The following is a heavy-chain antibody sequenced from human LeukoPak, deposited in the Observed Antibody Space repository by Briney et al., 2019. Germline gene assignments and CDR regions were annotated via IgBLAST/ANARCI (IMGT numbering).Heavy chain of an antibody. D-gene: IGHD3-22*01. CDR2: INHSGST. CDR3: ARGRTYYYDSSGYSQAFDI. Sequence: SETLSLTCTVSGGSISSSSYYWSWIRQPPGKGLEWIGEINHSGSTNYNPSLKSRVTISVDTSKNQFSLKLSSVTAADTAVYYCARGRTYYYDSSGYSQAFDIWGQGTMVTVSS. J-gene: IGHJ3*02. CDR1: GGSISSSSYY. V-gene: IGHV4-39*07.